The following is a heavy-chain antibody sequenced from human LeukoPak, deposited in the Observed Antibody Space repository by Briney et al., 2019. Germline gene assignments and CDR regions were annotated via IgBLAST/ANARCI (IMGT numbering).Heavy chain of an antibody. D-gene: IGHD2-15*01. CDR2: ISSSSSYI. CDR1: GFTFSSYS. V-gene: IGHV3-21*01. Sequence: GGSLRLSCAASGFTFSSYSMNWVRQAPGKGLEWVSSISSSSSYIYYADSVKGRFTISRDNAKNSLYLQMNSLRAEDTAVYYCAREPVVVVAATCFDYWGQGTLVTVSS. CDR3: AREPVVVVAATCFDY. J-gene: IGHJ4*02.